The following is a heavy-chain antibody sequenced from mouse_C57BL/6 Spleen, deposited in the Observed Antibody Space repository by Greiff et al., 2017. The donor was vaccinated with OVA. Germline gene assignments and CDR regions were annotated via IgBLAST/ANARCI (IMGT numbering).Heavy chain of an antibody. CDR1: GFTFSSYG. Sequence: EVQVVESGGDLVKPGGSLKLSCAASGFTFSSYGMSWVRQTPDKRLEWVATISSGGSYTYYPDSVKGRFTISRDNAKNTLYLQMSSLKSEDTAMYYCARHPFITTVAYYFDYWGQGTTLTVSS. V-gene: IGHV5-6*01. CDR3: ARHPFITTVAYYFDY. D-gene: IGHD1-1*01. J-gene: IGHJ2*01. CDR2: ISSGGSYT.